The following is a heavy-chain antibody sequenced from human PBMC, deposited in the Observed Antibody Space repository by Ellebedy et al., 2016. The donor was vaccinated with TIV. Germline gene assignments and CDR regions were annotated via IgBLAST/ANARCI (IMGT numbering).Heavy chain of an antibody. CDR2: IGTKANSYAT. J-gene: IGHJ4*02. V-gene: IGHV3-73*01. CDR1: GFIFRDSA. Sequence: GESLKISCAASGFIFRDSAMHWVRPASGKGLEWVGRIGTKANSYATVYGASVKGRFTISRDDSNDTAYLQMNSLKTEDTAVYFCTRERDGCENWGQGNLVTVSS. D-gene: IGHD5-24*01. CDR3: TRERDGCEN.